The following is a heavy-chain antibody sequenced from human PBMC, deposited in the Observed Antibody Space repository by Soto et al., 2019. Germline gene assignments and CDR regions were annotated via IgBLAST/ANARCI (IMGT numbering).Heavy chain of an antibody. CDR3: ARVLLWFGELIRDAFDI. V-gene: IGHV3-48*01. Sequence: EVQLVESGGGLVQPGGSLRLSCAASGFTFSSYSMNWVRQAPGKGLEWVSYISSSSSTIYYADSVKGRFTISRDNAKNSLYLQMTSLRAEDTAVYYCARVLLWFGELIRDAFDIWGQGTMVTVSS. CDR1: GFTFSSYS. D-gene: IGHD3-10*01. CDR2: ISSSSSTI. J-gene: IGHJ3*02.